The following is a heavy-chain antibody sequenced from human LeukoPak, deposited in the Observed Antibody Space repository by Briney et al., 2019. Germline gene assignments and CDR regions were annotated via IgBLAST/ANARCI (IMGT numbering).Heavy chain of an antibody. J-gene: IGHJ4*02. CDR1: GFTFSDYY. CDR2: ISSSGSII. V-gene: IGHV3-11*04. D-gene: IGHD5-24*01. Sequence: GGSLRLSCAASGFTFSDYYMTWIRQAPGKGLEWVSYISSSGSIIYYADSVKGRFIISRDNAKNSLYLQMNSLRAEDTAVYFCARDLGDGYNYPHDYWGQGTLFTVSS. CDR3: ARDLGDGYNYPHDY.